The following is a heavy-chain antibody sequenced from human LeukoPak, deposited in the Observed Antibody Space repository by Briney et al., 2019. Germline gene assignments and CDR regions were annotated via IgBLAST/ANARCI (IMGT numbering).Heavy chain of an antibody. V-gene: IGHV1-69*13. Sequence: GASVKVSCKASGGTFSSYAISWVRQAPGQGLEWMGGIIPIFGTANYAQKFQGRVTITADESTSTAYMELSSLRSEDTAVYYCAKSLFTSAAGSGRASDIWGQGTMVTVS. D-gene: IGHD3-10*01. CDR1: GGTFSSYA. J-gene: IGHJ3*02. CDR3: AKSLFTSAAGSGRASDI. CDR2: IIPIFGTA.